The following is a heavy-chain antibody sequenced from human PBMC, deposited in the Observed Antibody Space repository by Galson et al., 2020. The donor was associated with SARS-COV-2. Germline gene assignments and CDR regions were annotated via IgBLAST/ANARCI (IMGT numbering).Heavy chain of an antibody. CDR2: VYSGGST. CDR1: GFIMSSHY. CDR3: ARGSRDGPLTTFGGIIAMFDY. V-gene: IGHV3-53*01. J-gene: IGHJ4*02. Sequence: EGSLRLSCSASGFIMSSHYMSWVRQAPGKGLGWVSVVYSGGSTYYTDSVKGRFTISRDDSKNTSFLQMNSLRDDDTAVYYCARGSRDGPLTTFGGIIAMFDYWGQGILVTVSS. D-gene: IGHD3-16*02.